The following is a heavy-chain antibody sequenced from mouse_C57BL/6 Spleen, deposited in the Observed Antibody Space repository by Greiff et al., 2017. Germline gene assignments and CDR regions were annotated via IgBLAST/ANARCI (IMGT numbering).Heavy chain of an antibody. CDR3: AVYDYDAVDY. CDR2: IHPNSGST. V-gene: IGHV1-64*01. Sequence: VQLQQPGAELVKPGASVKLSCKASGYTFTSYWMHWVKQRPGQGLEWIGMIHPNSGSTNYNEKFKSKATLTVDKSSSTAYMQLRSLTSEDSAVYYCAVYDYDAVDYWGQGTTLTVSS. D-gene: IGHD2-4*01. J-gene: IGHJ2*01. CDR1: GYTFTSYW.